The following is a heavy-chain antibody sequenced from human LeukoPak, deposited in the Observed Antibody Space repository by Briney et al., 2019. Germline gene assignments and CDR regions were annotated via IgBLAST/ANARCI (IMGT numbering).Heavy chain of an antibody. CDR1: GYTFTGYY. Sequence: ASVKVSCKASGYTFTGYYIHWVRQAPGQGLEWMGWINPNSGTNHAQKFQGRVTMTGDTSISTAYMELSRLRSDDTAVYYCARGKLNGDHFAYWGQGPVVTVSS. CDR2: INPNSGT. D-gene: IGHD4-17*01. V-gene: IGHV1-2*02. J-gene: IGHJ4*02. CDR3: ARGKLNGDHFAY.